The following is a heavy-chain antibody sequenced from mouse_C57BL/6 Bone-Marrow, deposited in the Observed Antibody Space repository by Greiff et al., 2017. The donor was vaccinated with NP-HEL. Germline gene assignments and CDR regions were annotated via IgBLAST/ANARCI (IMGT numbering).Heavy chain of an antibody. V-gene: IGHV1-50*01. CDR2: IDPSDSYT. CDR3: ARSTMVTPDY. Sequence: QAQLQQPGAELVKPGASVKLSCKASGYTFTSYWMQWVTQRPGQGLEWIGEIDPSDSYTNYNQKFKGKATLTVDTSSSTAYMQLSSLTSEDSAVYYCARSTMVTPDYWGQGTTLTVSS. D-gene: IGHD2-2*01. J-gene: IGHJ2*01. CDR1: GYTFTSYW.